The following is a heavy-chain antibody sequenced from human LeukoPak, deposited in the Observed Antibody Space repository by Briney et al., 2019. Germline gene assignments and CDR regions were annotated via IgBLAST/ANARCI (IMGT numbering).Heavy chain of an antibody. J-gene: IGHJ4*02. D-gene: IGHD5-18*01. V-gene: IGHV3-48*01. CDR3: ARGGYSYGYPQFDY. CDR2: SSTI. Sequence: SSTIYYADSVKGRFTISRDNAKNSLSLQMNSLRAEDTAVYYCARGGYSYGYPQFDYWGQGTLVTVSS.